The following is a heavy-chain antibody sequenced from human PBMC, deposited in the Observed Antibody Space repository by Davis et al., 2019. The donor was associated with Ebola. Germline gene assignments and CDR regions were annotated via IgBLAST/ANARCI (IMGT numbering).Heavy chain of an antibody. CDR2: ISFSSSNI. Sequence: GGSLRLSCAASGFTFGTYSMNWARQAPGKGLEWVSYISFSSSNIYYADSVKGRFTVSRDNAKSSLYLQMNSLRDEDTAVYYCARDYGDYVSGYFDYWGQGTLVTVSS. J-gene: IGHJ4*02. CDR3: ARDYGDYVSGYFDY. V-gene: IGHV3-48*02. CDR1: GFTFGTYS. D-gene: IGHD4-17*01.